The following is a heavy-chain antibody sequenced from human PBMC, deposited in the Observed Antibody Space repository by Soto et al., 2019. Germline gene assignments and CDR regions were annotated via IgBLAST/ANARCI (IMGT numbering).Heavy chain of an antibody. CDR2: IYHSGAT. Sequence: QLQLQESGSGLVKPSQTLVLTCTVSGDSISRDGFSWSWIRQPPGKGLEWIGFIYHSGATYYNPSLKSRVTTSLDKSKNQFSLRLASVTAADTAVYYCAREMSYYFDSWGQGTLVTVSS. J-gene: IGHJ4*02. V-gene: IGHV4-30-2*01. CDR1: GDSISRDGFS. CDR3: AREMSYYFDS.